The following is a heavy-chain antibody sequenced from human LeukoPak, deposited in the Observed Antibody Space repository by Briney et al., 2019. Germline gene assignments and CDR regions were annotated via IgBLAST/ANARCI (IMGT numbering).Heavy chain of an antibody. V-gene: IGHV3-23*01. CDR3: AKDPNPSYDFWSGYK. D-gene: IGHD3-3*01. CDR1: GFTFAGHT. CDR2: IGGRGDRT. Sequence: GGSLRLSCAASGFTFAGHTMTWLRQAPGKGLEWVSIIGGRGDRTYYADSVEGRFTISRDNSKNILYLQMSSLRAEDTAVYYCAKDPNPSYDFWSGYKWGQGTLVTVSS. J-gene: IGHJ4*02.